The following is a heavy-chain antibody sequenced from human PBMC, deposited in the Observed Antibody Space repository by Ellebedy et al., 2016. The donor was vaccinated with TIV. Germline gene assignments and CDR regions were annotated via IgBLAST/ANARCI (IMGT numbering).Heavy chain of an antibody. CDR2: INPNTGGT. J-gene: IGHJ4*02. V-gene: IGHV1-2*02. CDR3: ARESDLVPFDH. CDR1: GYTFTHPF. D-gene: IGHD3-10*02. Sequence: AASVKVSCKASGYTFTHPFMHWARQAPGQGLEWMGWINPNTGGTNFALKFQGRVTITRDTSIDTVYMEMSRLRSDDTAVYYCARESDLVPFDHWGQGTLVTVSS.